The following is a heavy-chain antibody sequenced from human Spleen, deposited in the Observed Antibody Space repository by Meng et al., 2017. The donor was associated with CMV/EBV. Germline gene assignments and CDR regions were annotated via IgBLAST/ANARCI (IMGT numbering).Heavy chain of an antibody. CDR2: INHSAST. CDR3: ARGQRGRWLRYGLPIQHKNCGGDCYDY. J-gene: IGHJ4*02. V-gene: IGHV4-34*01. D-gene: IGHD2-21*01. Sequence: TRQTPEKGLEWIGAINHSASTDYNPSLKSRVTISLDTSKNQFSLKLTSVTAADTAVYYCARGQRGRWLRYGLPIQHKNCGGDCYDYWGQGTLVTVSS.